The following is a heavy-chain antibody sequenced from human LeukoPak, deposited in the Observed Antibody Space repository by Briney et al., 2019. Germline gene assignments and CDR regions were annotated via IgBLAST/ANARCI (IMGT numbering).Heavy chain of an antibody. CDR1: GFTFSTYA. CDR3: ARDAQPFGSGMTLNWFDP. Sequence: PGGSLRLSCAASGFTFSTYAMHWVRQAPGKGLEWVAGISWDGGNEYYPDSVKGRFTLSRDNSKNSLYLQMNSLRPDDTAMFYCARDAQPFGSGMTLNWFDPRGQGTLVSVSS. D-gene: IGHD3-10*01. J-gene: IGHJ5*02. CDR2: ISWDGGNE. V-gene: IGHV3-30*03.